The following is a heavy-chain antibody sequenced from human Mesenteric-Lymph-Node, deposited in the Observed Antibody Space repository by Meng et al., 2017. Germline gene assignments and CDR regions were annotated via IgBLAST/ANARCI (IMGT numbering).Heavy chain of an antibody. CDR3: ARYALTYGSGSAGDYYGMDV. D-gene: IGHD3-10*01. J-gene: IGHJ6*02. CDR1: KFSFSSYE. CDR2: ITSSGTTT. Sequence: GESLKISCAASKFSFSSYEMNWVRQAPGKGLEWISYITSSGTTTHYADSVKGRFTISRDNAKNSLFLQMNSLRVEDTAVYYCARYALTYGSGSAGDYYGMDVWGQGTTVTVSS. V-gene: IGHV3-48*03.